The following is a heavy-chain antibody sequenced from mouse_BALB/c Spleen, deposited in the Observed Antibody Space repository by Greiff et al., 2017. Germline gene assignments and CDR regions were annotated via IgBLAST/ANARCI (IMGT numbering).Heavy chain of an antibody. Sequence: EVKVVESGPGLVTPSQSLSLTCTVSGYSITSDYAWYWLRQFPGNKLEWMGYISYSGSTSYNPSLKSRISITRDTSKNQFFLQLNSVTTEDTATYYCARGELRLRRAMDYWGQGTSVTVSS. CDR3: ARGELRLRRAMDY. CDR2: ISYSGST. J-gene: IGHJ4*01. V-gene: IGHV3-2*02. D-gene: IGHD1-2*01. CDR1: GYSITSDYA.